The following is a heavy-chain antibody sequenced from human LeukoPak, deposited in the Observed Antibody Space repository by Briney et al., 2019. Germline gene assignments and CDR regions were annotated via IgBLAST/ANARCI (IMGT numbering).Heavy chain of an antibody. CDR2: IDNDGSTT. CDR3: LRGGNDC. V-gene: IGHV3-74*01. J-gene: IGHJ4*02. D-gene: IGHD6-25*01. CDR1: GFTFSSYW. Sequence: GGSLRLSCAASGFTFSSYWMHWVRQAPGKGLVWGSRIDNDGSTTYYTDSVKGRFTISRDNAKNTLYLQMNSLRAEDTAVYYCLRGGNDCWGQGTLVTVSS.